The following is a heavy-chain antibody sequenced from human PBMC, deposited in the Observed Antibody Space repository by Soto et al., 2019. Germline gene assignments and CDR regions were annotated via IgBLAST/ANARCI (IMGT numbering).Heavy chain of an antibody. CDR1: GFTFSVYA. D-gene: IGHD3-10*01. J-gene: IGHJ4*02. Sequence: EVRLLASGGGLVQHGGSLRLSCAASGFTFSVYAMSWVRQAPGKGLEWVSGISGSGDGTHYADSVKGRFTVSRDNSMSMLYLQTNSVSAEDTAIDYGAKAIYGGFTYWGQGTLVTVSS. V-gene: IGHV3-23*01. CDR3: AKAIYGGFTY. CDR2: ISGSGDGT.